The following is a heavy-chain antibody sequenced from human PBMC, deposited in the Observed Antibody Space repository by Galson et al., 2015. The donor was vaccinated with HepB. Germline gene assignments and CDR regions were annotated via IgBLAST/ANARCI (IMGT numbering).Heavy chain of an antibody. CDR3: ASSRGYSGYGSFDY. Sequence: SVKVSCKASGGTFSSYAISWVRQAPGQGLEWMGGIIPIFGTANYAQKFQGRVTITADKSTSTAYMELSSLRSEDTAVYYCASSRGYSGYGSFDYWGQGTLVTVSS. V-gene: IGHV1-69*06. J-gene: IGHJ4*02. CDR1: GGTFSSYA. CDR2: IIPIFGTA. D-gene: IGHD5-12*01.